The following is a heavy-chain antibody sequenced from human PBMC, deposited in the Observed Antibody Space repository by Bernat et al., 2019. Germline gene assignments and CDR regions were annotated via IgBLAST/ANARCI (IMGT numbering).Heavy chain of an antibody. V-gene: IGHV3-48*01. Sequence: EVQLVESGGGLVQPGGSLRLSCASSGFTFSSYSMNWVSQAPGKGLEWVSYISSSNSTIFYADSVKGRYTISRDNAKNALYRQRIRLRAEDTDVYYCARDRSSDYNPRHDFWGQGTRVTVSS. J-gene: IGHJ4*02. CDR1: GFTFSSYS. D-gene: IGHD1-14*01. CDR2: ISSSNSTI. CDR3: ARDRSSDYNPRHDF.